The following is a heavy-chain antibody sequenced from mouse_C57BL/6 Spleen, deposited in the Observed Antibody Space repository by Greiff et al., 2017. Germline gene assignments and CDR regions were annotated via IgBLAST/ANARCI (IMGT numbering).Heavy chain of an antibody. CDR2: INPNNGGT. V-gene: IGHV1-26*01. Sequence: VQLQQSGPELVKPGASVKISCKASGYTFTDYYMNWVKQSHGKSLEWIGDINPNNGGTSYNQKFKGKATLTVDKSSSTAYMERRSLTSEDSAVYYCARWGRGYAMDYWGQGTSVTVSS. J-gene: IGHJ4*01. CDR1: GYTFTDYY. CDR3: ARWGRGYAMDY. D-gene: IGHD3-3*01.